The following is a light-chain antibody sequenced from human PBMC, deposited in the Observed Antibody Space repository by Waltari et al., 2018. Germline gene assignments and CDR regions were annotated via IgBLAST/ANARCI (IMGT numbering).Light chain of an antibody. Sequence: QSALTQPASVSGSPGQSITISCTGTRSDVGGYTAVSWYQQHPGKAPKLMIYDVVSRPSGVPNRFSGSKSGNTASLVISGLQADDEADYYCSSYTSSISYVFGTGTKVTVL. CDR2: DVV. J-gene: IGLJ1*01. CDR1: RSDVGGYTA. CDR3: SSYTSSISYV. V-gene: IGLV2-14*03.